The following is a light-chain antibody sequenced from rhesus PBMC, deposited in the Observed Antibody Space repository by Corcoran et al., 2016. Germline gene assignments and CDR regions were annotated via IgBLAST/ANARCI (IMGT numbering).Light chain of an antibody. J-gene: IGKJ2*01. V-gene: IGKV1-74*01. CDR1: ENVNNY. Sequence: DIQMTQSPSSLSASVGDRVTITCRTSENVNNYLNWYQQKPGKPPKLPIYKASTLQSGVPSRFSGSGSGTDYTFTIRSLQSDDVATYYCQHNYGTPYSFGQGTKVEIK. CDR2: KAS. CDR3: QHNYGTPYS.